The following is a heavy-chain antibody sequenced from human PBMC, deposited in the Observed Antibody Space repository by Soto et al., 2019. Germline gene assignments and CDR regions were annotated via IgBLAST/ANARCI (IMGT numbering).Heavy chain of an antibody. D-gene: IGHD1-26*01. CDR3: AHSRYIEATRQRVEFEY. V-gene: IGHV2-5*02. Sequence: SGPTLGNPTQTLTLTCTFSGFSINTDGVAVGWIRQPPGKALEWLALIYWDDDKRYSPSLKSRLTVTKTTSNNQVVLIVTNMDPVDTATYYFAHSRYIEATRQRVEFEYWGQGTLVTVSS. CDR1: GFSINTDGVA. J-gene: IGHJ4*02. CDR2: IYWDDDK.